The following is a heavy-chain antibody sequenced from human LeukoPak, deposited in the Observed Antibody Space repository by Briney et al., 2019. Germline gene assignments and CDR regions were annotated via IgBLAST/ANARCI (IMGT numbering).Heavy chain of an antibody. CDR2: IYYSGST. D-gene: IGHD6-19*01. Sequence: PSETLSLTCTVSGGSISSSSYYWGWIRQPPGKGLEWIGSIYYSGSTYYNPSLKSRVTISVDPSKNQFSLKLSSVTAADTAVYYCAPTRYSSGWSWLDYWGQGTLVTVSS. CDR1: GGSISSSSYY. V-gene: IGHV4-39*01. J-gene: IGHJ4*02. CDR3: APTRYSSGWSWLDY.